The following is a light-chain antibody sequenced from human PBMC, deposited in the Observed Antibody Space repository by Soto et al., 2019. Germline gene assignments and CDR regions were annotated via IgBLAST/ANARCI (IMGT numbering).Light chain of an antibody. V-gene: IGLV7-43*01. CDR1: TGAVTSGYY. CDR3: LLYYGGAVV. J-gene: IGLJ2*01. Sequence: QTVVTQEPSLTVSPGGTVTLTCASSTGAVTSGYYPNWFQQKPGQAPRALIYSTSNTHSWTPARFSGSLLGGNAALTLSGVEPEDESEYSCLLYYGGAVVFGGGTKLTVL. CDR2: STS.